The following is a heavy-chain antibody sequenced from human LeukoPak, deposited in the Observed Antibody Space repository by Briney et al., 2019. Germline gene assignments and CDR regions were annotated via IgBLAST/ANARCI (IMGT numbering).Heavy chain of an antibody. J-gene: IGHJ4*02. D-gene: IGHD1-1*01. Sequence: GGSLRLSRAASGFTFSDYDMHWVRQATGKGLEWVSAIGTAGDTYYTGSVKGRFTISRENAKNSLYLQMNSLRAGDTAVYYCVRVAKERVGGVYYFDYWGQGTLVTVSS. CDR2: IGTAGDT. CDR3: VRVAKERVGGVYYFDY. V-gene: IGHV3-13*01. CDR1: GFTFSDYD.